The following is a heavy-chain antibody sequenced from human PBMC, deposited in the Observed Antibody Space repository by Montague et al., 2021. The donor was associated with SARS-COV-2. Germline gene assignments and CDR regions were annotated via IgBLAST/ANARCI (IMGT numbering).Heavy chain of an antibody. D-gene: IGHD3-9*01. J-gene: IGHJ5*02. V-gene: IGHV4-39*01. CDR1: GGSISSSSYY. CDR2: IYYSGXT. Sequence: SETLSLTCTVSGGSISSSSYYWGWIRQPPGKGLEWIGSIYYSGXTXYXXXXKXRVTIPVDTSKNQFSLKLSSVTAADTAVYYCARPVSYYEILSSSTNWFDPWGQGTLVTVSS. CDR3: ARPVSYYEILSSSTNWFDP.